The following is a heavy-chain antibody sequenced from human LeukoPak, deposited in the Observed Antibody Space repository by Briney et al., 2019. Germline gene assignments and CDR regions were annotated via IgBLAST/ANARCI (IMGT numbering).Heavy chain of an antibody. CDR1: GGSMTNYY. V-gene: IGHV4-59*01. CDR2: IYYSGST. D-gene: IGHD5-18*01. CDR3: ASTSGYSYGYLYFDY. Sequence: SETLSLTCTVSGGSMTNYYWNWIRQPPGKGLEWVGYIYYSGSTNYNPSLKSRVTISVDTSKNQFSLKLSSVTAADTAVYYCASTSGYSYGYLYFDYWGQGTLVTVSS. J-gene: IGHJ4*02.